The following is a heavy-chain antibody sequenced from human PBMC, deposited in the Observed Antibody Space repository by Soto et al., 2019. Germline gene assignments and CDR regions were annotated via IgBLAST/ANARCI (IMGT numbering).Heavy chain of an antibody. CDR2: IYSGGST. V-gene: IGHV3-66*01. J-gene: IGHJ3*02. CDR1: GGTVGSIG. Sequence: GGSLRVWSAAAGGTVGSIGGSWVRQAPGKGLEWVSVIYSGGSTYYADSVKGRFTISRDNSKNTLYLQMNSLRAEDTAVYYCARALLPHDAFDIWGQGTMVTVSS. CDR3: ARALLPHDAFDI.